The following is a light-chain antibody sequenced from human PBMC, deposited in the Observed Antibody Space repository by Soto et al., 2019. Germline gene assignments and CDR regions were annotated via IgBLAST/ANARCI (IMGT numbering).Light chain of an antibody. Sequence: IVLTQSPGTLSLSPGERANLSCRASQSISSNYLAWYQQKPGQAPSLLSYGASSRATGIPDRFSGSGSGTDFTLTISSLQPEDFAVYYCQQCGDSPLTFGGGTRVEIK. CDR2: GAS. CDR3: QQCGDSPLT. J-gene: IGKJ4*01. V-gene: IGKV3-20*01. CDR1: QSISSNY.